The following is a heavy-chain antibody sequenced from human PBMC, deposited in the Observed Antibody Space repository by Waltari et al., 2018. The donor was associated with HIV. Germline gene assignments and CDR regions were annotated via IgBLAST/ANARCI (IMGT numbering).Heavy chain of an antibody. CDR3: ARDRTGYYYDISGPCYFDY. V-gene: IGHV1-46*01. D-gene: IGHD3-22*01. CDR2: SKPSGRSK. Sequence: QVQLVQSGAEVKKPGASVKVSCKASGYTFMSYYMHWVRQVPGHGLEWMGISKPSGRSKKYEKKLQGRGTMTRDTWKSTGYMEMSSMRAEDTAVYYCARDRTGYYYDISGPCYFDYWGKGTPVTVSS. CDR1: GYTFMSYY. J-gene: IGHJ4*02.